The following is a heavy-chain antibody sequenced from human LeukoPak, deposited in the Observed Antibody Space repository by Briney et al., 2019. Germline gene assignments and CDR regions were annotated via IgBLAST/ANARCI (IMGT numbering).Heavy chain of an antibody. CDR1: GFTFSSYD. CDR2: IGTAGEI. Sequence: PGGSLRLSCAASGFTFSSYDMHWVRQATGKGLQWVSGIGTAGEIYYPGSVKGRFTISRENAKNSLYLQMNSLRAEDTAVYYCARDPRVRGVIDYWGQGTLVTVSS. J-gene: IGHJ4*02. D-gene: IGHD3-10*01. CDR3: ARDPRVRGVIDY. V-gene: IGHV3-13*01.